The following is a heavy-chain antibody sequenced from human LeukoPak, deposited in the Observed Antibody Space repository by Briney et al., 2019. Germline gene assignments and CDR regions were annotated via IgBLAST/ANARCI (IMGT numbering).Heavy chain of an antibody. CDR2: ISSSSSTI. V-gene: IGHV3-48*01. CDR1: GFTFSSYG. Sequence: PGGSQRLSCAASGFTFSSYGMDWVRQAPGKALEWVSYISSSSSTIYYANSVKGRFTISRDNAKNSLFLQMNSLRAEDTAVYYCTRGGAARPDYWGQGTLVTVSS. D-gene: IGHD6-6*01. J-gene: IGHJ4*02. CDR3: TRGGAARPDY.